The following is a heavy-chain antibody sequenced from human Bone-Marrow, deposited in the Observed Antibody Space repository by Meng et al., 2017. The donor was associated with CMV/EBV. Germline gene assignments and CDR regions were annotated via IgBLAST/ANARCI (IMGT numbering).Heavy chain of an antibody. CDR1: GFTFSRYA. D-gene: IGHD2-2*01. V-gene: IGHV3-74*01. Sequence: GESLKISCAASGFTFSRYAMHWVRQAPGKGLVWVSRINSDGSSTSYADSVKGRFTISRDNAKNTLYLQMNSLRAEDTAVYYCAREPFNCSSTSCANYYGMDVWGQGTTVTVSS. J-gene: IGHJ6*02. CDR2: INSDGSST. CDR3: AREPFNCSSTSCANYYGMDV.